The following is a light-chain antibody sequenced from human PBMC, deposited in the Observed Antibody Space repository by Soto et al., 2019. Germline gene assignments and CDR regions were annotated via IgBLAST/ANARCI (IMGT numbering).Light chain of an antibody. CDR1: QSLSSSY. CDR2: GAS. J-gene: IGKJ1*01. V-gene: IGKV3-20*01. Sequence: EVVLTLSPGTLSLSPGERATLSCRASQSLSSSYLAWYQQKPGQAPRLLIYGASSRATDIPDRFSGSGSGTDFTLTISRLEPEDFAVYYCQQYGRSLPWTFGQGSKVDI. CDR3: QQYGRSLPWT.